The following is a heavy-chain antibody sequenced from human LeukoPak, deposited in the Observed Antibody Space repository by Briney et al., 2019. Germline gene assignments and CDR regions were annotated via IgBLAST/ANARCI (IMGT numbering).Heavy chain of an antibody. J-gene: IGHJ4*02. V-gene: IGHV3-74*01. CDR3: AHSAGELPYSGPIDY. CDR1: GFTFSSHW. D-gene: IGHD1-26*01. Sequence: GGSLRLSCAASGFTFSSHWMHWVRQAPGKGLVWVSRVNSDGSSTSYAASVEGRFTISRDNAKNTLYLQMNSLRDEDTAVYYCAHSAGELPYSGPIDYWGQGTLVTVSS. CDR2: VNSDGSST.